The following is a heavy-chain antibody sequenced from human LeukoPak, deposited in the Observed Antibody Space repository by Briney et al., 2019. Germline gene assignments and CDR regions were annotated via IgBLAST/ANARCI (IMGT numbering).Heavy chain of an antibody. CDR3: ARTLTYSSYFDY. CDR2: IWYDGSNK. D-gene: IGHD6-19*01. CDR1: GFTFSSYG. V-gene: IGHV3-33*01. Sequence: QPGGSLRLSCAASGFTFSSYGMHWVRQAPGKGLEWVAVIWYDGSNKYYADSVKGRFTISRDNSKNTLYLQMNSLRAEDTAVYYCARTLTYSSYFDYWGQGTLVTVSS. J-gene: IGHJ4*02.